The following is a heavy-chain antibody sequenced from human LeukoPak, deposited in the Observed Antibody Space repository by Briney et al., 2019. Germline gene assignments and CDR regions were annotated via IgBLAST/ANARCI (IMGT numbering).Heavy chain of an antibody. Sequence: GGSLRLSCAASGFTFSNSWMHWVRQTPGKGLVWVSCLRSDGTTTYAESVKGRFTISRDSAKNTLYLQMNSLRAEDTAVYYCTRDGSYKFDYSGQGTLVTVSP. J-gene: IGHJ4*02. V-gene: IGHV3-74*01. D-gene: IGHD1-26*01. CDR1: GFTFSNSW. CDR3: TRDGSYKFDY. CDR2: LRSDGTT.